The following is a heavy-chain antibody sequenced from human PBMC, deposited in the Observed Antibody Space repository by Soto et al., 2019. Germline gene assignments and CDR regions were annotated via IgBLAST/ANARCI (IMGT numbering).Heavy chain of an antibody. CDR3: AKDMLADILTGLFDY. Sequence: EVQLVESGGGLVQPGRSLRLSCAASGFTFDDYAMHWVRQAPGKGLEWVSGISWNSGSIGYADSVKGRFTISRDNAKNPLYLQMNGLRAEDTALYYCAKDMLADILTGLFDYWGQGTLVTVSS. CDR1: GFTFDDYA. J-gene: IGHJ4*02. D-gene: IGHD3-9*01. CDR2: ISWNSGSI. V-gene: IGHV3-9*01.